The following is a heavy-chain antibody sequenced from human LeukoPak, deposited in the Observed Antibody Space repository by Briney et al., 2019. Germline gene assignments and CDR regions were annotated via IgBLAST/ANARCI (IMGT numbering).Heavy chain of an antibody. J-gene: IGHJ4*02. Sequence: GSLRLSCAASGFTFSSYAMSWVRQAPGKGLEWVSAISGSGGSTYYADSVKGRFTISRDNSKNTLYLQMNSLRAEDTAVYYCAKDLRMYYYDSSGYPFALDYWGQGTLVTVSS. CDR1: GFTFSSYA. V-gene: IGHV3-23*01. CDR3: AKDLRMYYYDSSGYPFALDY. CDR2: ISGSGGST. D-gene: IGHD3-22*01.